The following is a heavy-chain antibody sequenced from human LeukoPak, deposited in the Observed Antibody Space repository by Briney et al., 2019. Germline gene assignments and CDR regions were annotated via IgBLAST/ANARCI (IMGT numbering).Heavy chain of an antibody. CDR2: IKQDGSEK. V-gene: IGHV3-7*01. Sequence: GGSLRLSCAASGFTFSSYWMSWVRQAPGKGLEWVANIKQDGSEKYYVDSVKGRFTISRDNAKNSLYLQMNSLRAEDTAVYYCARSVAGPEPDAFDIWGQGTMVTVSS. J-gene: IGHJ3*02. CDR1: GFTFSSYW. CDR3: ARSVAGPEPDAFDI. D-gene: IGHD6-19*01.